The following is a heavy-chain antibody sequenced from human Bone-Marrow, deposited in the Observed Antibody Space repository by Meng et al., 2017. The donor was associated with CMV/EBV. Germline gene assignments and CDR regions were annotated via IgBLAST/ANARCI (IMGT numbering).Heavy chain of an antibody. CDR3: ARTSTYFDWLRWLDP. V-gene: IGHV1-18*01. J-gene: IGHJ5*02. CDR2: ISAYNGNT. CDR1: GYTFTSYG. D-gene: IGHD3-9*01. Sequence: ASVKVSCKASGYTFTSYGISWVRQAPGQGLEWMGWISAYNGNTNYAQKLQGRVTMTTDTSTSTAYMELRSLRSDDTAVYYCARTSTYFDWLRWLDPWGQGTLVTVSS.